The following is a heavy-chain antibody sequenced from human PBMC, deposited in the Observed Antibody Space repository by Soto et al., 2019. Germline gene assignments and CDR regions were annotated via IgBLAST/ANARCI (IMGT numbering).Heavy chain of an antibody. CDR2: INAGNGNT. Sequence: QVQLVQSGAEVKKPGASVKVSCKASGYSFTSYAIYWVRQAPGQRLECMGWINAGNGNTKYSKKLQGRVTFTGDTSGSIAHMVLSSLRSEDTALYFFARGVESIVVVLDVFGYYGMDVWGQGTTVTVSS. V-gene: IGHV1-3*01. D-gene: IGHD2-2*01. J-gene: IGHJ6*02. CDR3: ARGVESIVVVLDVFGYYGMDV. CDR1: GYSFTSYA.